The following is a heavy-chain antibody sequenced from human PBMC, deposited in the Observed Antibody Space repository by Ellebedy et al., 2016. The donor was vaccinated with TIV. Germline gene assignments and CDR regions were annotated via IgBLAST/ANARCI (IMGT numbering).Heavy chain of an antibody. CDR3: AREPPYSSGWYYFDY. J-gene: IGHJ4*02. CDR1: GFTFSSYW. CDR2: IKQDGSEK. D-gene: IGHD6-19*01. V-gene: IGHV3-7*01. Sequence: GESLKISCAASGFTFSSYWMSWVRQAPGKGLEWVANIKQDGSEKYYVDSVKGRFTISRDNAKNSLYLQMNSLRAEDTAVYYCAREPPYSSGWYYFDYWGQGTLVTVSS.